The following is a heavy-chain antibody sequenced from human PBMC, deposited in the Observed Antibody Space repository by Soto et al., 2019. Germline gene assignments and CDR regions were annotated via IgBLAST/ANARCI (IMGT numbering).Heavy chain of an antibody. CDR2: INEAGDDT. J-gene: IGHJ4*02. CDR1: GFTFSSYA. D-gene: IGHD1-1*01. V-gene: IGHV3-23*01. Sequence: GGSLRLSCEASGFTFSSYAMKWVRQAPGKGLEWVSSINEAGDDTYYANSVRGRFTISRDNSKNTLNLQMNSLRAEDTATYYCAKPLEPGTVSGTGIDSWGQGTLVTVSS. CDR3: AKPLEPGTVSGTGIDS.